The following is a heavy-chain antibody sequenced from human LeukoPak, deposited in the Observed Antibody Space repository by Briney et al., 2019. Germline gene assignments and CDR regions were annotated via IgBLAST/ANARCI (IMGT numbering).Heavy chain of an antibody. Sequence: VGSLRLSCVASGVTFSSSCMSSVRQGPGKGPEWVANMNQDGSRKYYVDSVKGRFTISRDNAKNSLFLQMNGLRDEDTAVYYCTRDSQGSGTYSTDHWGQGTLVTVSS. CDR3: TRDSQGSGTYSTDH. CDR1: GVTFSSSC. V-gene: IGHV3-7*01. J-gene: IGHJ4*02. CDR2: MNQDGSRK. D-gene: IGHD3-10*01.